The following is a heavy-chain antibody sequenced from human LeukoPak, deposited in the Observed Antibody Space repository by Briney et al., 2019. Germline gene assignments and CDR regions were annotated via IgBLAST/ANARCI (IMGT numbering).Heavy chain of an antibody. CDR3: ARESEPTMIVVPDAFDI. D-gene: IGHD3-22*01. CDR2: ISYDGSNK. V-gene: IGHV3-30-3*01. CDR1: GFTFSSYA. Sequence: GGSLRLSCAASGFTFSSYAMHWVRQAPGKGLEWVAVISYDGSNKYYADSVKGRFTISRDNSKNTLYLQMNSLRAEDTAVYYCARESEPTMIVVPDAFDIWGQGTMVTVSS. J-gene: IGHJ3*02.